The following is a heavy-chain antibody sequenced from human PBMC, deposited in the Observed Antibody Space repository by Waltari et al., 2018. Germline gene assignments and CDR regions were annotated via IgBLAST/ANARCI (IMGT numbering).Heavy chain of an antibody. J-gene: IGHJ4*02. V-gene: IGHV3-48*01. D-gene: IGHD4-17*01. CDR3: ARAQMLDGDYSFDY. CDR2: ISSSSSTI. CDR1: GFTFSSYS. Sequence: EVQLVESGGGLVQPGGSLRLSCAASGFTFSSYSMNWVRQAPGKGLEWCSYISSSSSTIYYADSVKGRFTISRDNAKNSLYLQMNSLRAEDTAVYYCARAQMLDGDYSFDYWGQGTLVTVSS.